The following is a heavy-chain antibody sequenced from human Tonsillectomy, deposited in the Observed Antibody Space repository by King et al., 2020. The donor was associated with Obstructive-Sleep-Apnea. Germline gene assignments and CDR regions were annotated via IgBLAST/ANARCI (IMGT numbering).Heavy chain of an antibody. CDR3: ARVATSSGWNSYYYYGMDV. CDR1: GYIFTNYV. Sequence: LVLSGSELKKPGASVKVSCKASGYIFTNYVMNWVRQAPGQGLEWMGWINTNTGNPTYAQGFTGRFVFSLDTSVSTAYLQISSLKAEDTAVYYCARVATSSGWNSYYYYGMDVWGQGTTVTVSS. J-gene: IGHJ6*02. V-gene: IGHV7-4-1*02. CDR2: INTNTGNP. D-gene: IGHD6-19*01.